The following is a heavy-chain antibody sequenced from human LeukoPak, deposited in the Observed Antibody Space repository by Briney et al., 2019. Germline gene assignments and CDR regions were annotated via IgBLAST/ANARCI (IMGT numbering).Heavy chain of an antibody. CDR1: GFTFSSYA. J-gene: IGHJ3*02. Sequence: GGSLRLSCAASGFTFSSYAMHWVRQAPGKGLEWVAVISYDGSNKYYADSVKGRFTISRDNSKNTLYLQMNSLRAEDTAVYYCAREGGDDYGDPKSAFDIWGQGTMVTVSS. V-gene: IGHV3-30*04. D-gene: IGHD4-17*01. CDR3: AREGGDDYGDPKSAFDI. CDR2: ISYDGSNK.